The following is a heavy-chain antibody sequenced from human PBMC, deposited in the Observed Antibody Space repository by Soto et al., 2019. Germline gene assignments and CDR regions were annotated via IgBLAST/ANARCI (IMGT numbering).Heavy chain of an antibody. CDR2: INAGNGNT. V-gene: IGHV1-3*01. CDR1: GYTFTSYT. Sequence: QASLVQSGAEVEKPGASVKISCKASGYTFTSYTMYWVRQAPGRRLEWLGWINAGNGNTKYSEKFQDRVTLTRDTXXXXXXXXXXXXXXXXXXXXXXXXXXXXSDAFDPWGQGTMVTVSS. CDR3: XXXXXXSDAFDP. J-gene: IGHJ3*01.